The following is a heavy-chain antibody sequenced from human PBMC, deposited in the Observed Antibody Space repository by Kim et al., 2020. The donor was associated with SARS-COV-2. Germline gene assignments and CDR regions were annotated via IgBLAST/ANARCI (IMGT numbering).Heavy chain of an antibody. V-gene: IGHV3-23*01. D-gene: IGHD1-1*01. Sequence: GGSLRLSCAASGFTFSSYAMSWVRQAPGKGLEWVSAISGSGGSTYYADSVKGRFTISRDNSKNTLYLQMNSLRAEDTAVYYCAKDDLDVYYYYYYMDVWGKGTTVTVSS. CDR1: GFTFSSYA. J-gene: IGHJ6*03. CDR2: ISGSGGST. CDR3: AKDDLDVYYYYYYMDV.